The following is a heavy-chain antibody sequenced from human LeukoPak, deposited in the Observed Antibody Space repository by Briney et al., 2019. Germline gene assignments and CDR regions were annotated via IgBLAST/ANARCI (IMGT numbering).Heavy chain of an antibody. CDR1: GYTFTGYY. Sequence: GASVKVSCKASGYTFTGYYMHWVRQAPGQGLEWMGWINPNSGGTNYAQKFQGRVTMTRDTSISTAYMELSRLRSGDTAVYYCARVRYSSSWYRFDYWGQGTPVTVSS. CDR3: ARVRYSSSWYRFDY. CDR2: INPNSGGT. V-gene: IGHV1-2*02. J-gene: IGHJ4*02. D-gene: IGHD6-13*01.